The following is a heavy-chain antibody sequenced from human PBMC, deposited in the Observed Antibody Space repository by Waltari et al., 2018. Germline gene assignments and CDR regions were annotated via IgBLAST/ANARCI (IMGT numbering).Heavy chain of an antibody. V-gene: IGHV3-49*04. Sequence: EVQLVESGGGLVQPGRSLRLSCTASGFTFGDYAMSWVRKAPGKGLEWVGFIRSKAYGGTTEYAASVKGRFTISRDDSKSIAYLQMNSLKTEDTAVYYCTSYYDFWSGYFYWGQGTLVTVSS. CDR3: TSYYDFWSGYFY. CDR1: GFTFGDYA. D-gene: IGHD3-3*01. J-gene: IGHJ4*02. CDR2: IRSKAYGGTT.